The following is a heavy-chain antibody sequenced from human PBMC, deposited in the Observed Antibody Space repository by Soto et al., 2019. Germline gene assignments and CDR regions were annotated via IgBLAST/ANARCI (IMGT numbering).Heavy chain of an antibody. D-gene: IGHD3-22*01. CDR1: GFTFNIYA. CDR2: ISRYGDFT. Sequence: EVQLLESGGDLIQPGGSLRLSCAASGFTFNIYAMTWVRQAPGKGLEWVSAISRYGDFTYYADSVEGRFTISRDNSKNTLYLQMNSLRAEDTAVYYCAKDRYLDHDSRGYLFDNWGQGKVVTVSS. CDR3: AKDRYLDHDSRGYLFDN. V-gene: IGHV3-23*01. J-gene: IGHJ4*02.